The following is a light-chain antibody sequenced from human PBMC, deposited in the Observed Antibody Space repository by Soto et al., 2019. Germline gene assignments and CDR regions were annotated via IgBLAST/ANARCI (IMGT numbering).Light chain of an antibody. J-gene: IGKJ5*01. CDR2: AAS. V-gene: IGKV1-39*01. Sequence: DIQMTQSPSSLSASVGDRVTITCRASQSISTYLNWYKQKPGKASKLLIYAASTLHSGVPSRFSVSGSGTDFTLTISSLQPEDFATFFCQQSYSTPQITFGQGTRLEIK. CDR3: QQSYSTPQIT. CDR1: QSISTY.